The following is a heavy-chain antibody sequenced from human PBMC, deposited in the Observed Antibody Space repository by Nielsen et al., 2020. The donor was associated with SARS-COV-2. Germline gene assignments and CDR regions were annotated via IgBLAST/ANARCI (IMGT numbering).Heavy chain of an antibody. D-gene: IGHD3-16*01. CDR2: IWYDGSNK. CDR3: ARRPWGPLYYYGMDV. Sequence: GESLKISCAASGFTFSSYGMHWVRQAPGKGLEWVAVIWYDGSNKYYADSVKGRFTISRDNSKNTLYLQMNSLRAEDTAVYYCARRPWGPLYYYGMDVWGQGTTVTVSS. CDR1: GFTFSSYG. J-gene: IGHJ6*02. V-gene: IGHV3-33*01.